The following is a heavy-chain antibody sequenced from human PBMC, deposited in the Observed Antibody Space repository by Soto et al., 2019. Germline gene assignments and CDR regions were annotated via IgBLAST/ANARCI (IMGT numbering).Heavy chain of an antibody. V-gene: IGHV3-7*01. D-gene: IGHD3-22*01. CDR1: GFNFDSHS. CDR3: ARLYYLDASVYRPLDF. CDR2: VKKDESDK. J-gene: IGHJ4*02. Sequence: GGSLRLSCVASGFNFDSHSMGWLGQAPGKGLEWVATVKKDESDKYYVDSVKGRFTISRDNAKNSLYLEMNSLRDEDTAVYYCARLYYLDASVYRPLDFWGQGILVTVSS.